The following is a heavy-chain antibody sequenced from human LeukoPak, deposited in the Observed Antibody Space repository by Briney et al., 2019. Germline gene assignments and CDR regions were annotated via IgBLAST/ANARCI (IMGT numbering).Heavy chain of an antibody. CDR1: GYTFTSHA. Sequence: GASVKVSCKTSGYTFTSHAMHWVRQAPGQRLEWMGWINAGNGNTKYSQEFQGRVSITRDTSASTAYMELSSLRSEDMAVYYCVRGVAGVYFYYYMDVWGKGTTVTVSS. J-gene: IGHJ6*03. V-gene: IGHV1-3*03. CDR2: INAGNGNT. D-gene: IGHD1-14*01. CDR3: VRGVAGVYFYYYMDV.